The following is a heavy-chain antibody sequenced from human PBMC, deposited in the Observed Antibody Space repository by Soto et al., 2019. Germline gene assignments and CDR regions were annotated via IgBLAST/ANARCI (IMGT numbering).Heavy chain of an antibody. J-gene: IGHJ4*02. CDR1: GFTFSSYA. V-gene: IGHV3-23*01. CDR3: XXXPSGXXPYXSXWYIPY. Sequence: EVQLLESGGGLVQPGGSLRLSCAASGFTFSSYAMSWVRQAPGKGLEWVSAISGSGGSTYYADSVKGRFXXXRDXSKXXXXXXXXXXXXXXXXXXXXXXXPSGXXPYXSXWYIPYWGQGTLVTV. CDR2: ISGSGGST. D-gene: IGHD6-19*01.